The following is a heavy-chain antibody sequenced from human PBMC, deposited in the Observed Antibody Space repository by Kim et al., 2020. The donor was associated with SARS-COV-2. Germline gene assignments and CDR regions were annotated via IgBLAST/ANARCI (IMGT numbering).Heavy chain of an antibody. Sequence: SVKGRFTISRDNAKNSLYLQLNSLRAEDTALYYCARAYSSTWHYFYGVDVWGQGTTVTVSS. V-gene: IGHV3-48*03. D-gene: IGHD6-13*01. J-gene: IGHJ6*02. CDR3: ARAYSSTWHYFYGVDV.